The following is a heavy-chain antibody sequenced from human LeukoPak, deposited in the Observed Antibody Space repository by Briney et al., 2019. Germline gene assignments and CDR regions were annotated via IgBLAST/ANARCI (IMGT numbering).Heavy chain of an antibody. CDR3: ARVFGGGRGGWFDS. D-gene: IGHD3-16*01. CDR2: IYYSGST. CDR1: GGSMRGYY. V-gene: IGHV4-59*01. Sequence: SETLSLTCTVSGGSMRGYYWTWIRHPPGKGLEWIGYIYYSGSTNYNPSLKSRVTISVHTSKNQFSLNLSSVTAADTAVYYCARVFGGGRGGWFDSWGQGTLVAVSS. J-gene: IGHJ5*01.